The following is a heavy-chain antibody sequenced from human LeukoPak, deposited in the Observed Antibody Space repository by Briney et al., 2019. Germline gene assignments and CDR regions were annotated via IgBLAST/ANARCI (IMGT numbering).Heavy chain of an antibody. D-gene: IGHD4-23*01. Sequence: GGSLRLSCAASGFTFSSCSMNWVRQAPGKGLQWVSSISSSGHYMYYADSVKGRFTISRDNAKNSLYLHMHSLIAEDTAVVYCARATVVSDLAYW. V-gene: IGHV3-21*01. CDR1: GFTFSSCS. CDR2: ISSSGHYM. J-gene: IGHJ4*01. CDR3: ARATVVSDLAY.